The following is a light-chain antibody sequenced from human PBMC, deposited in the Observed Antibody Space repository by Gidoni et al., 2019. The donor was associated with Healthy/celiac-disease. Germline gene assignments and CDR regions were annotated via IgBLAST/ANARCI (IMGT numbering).Light chain of an antibody. CDR2: QDS. CDR3: QAWDSRTFVV. V-gene: IGLV3-1*01. J-gene: IGLJ2*01. Sequence: SYELTQPPSVSVYPGQTASITCSGDKLGDKYACWYQQKPGQSPVLVIYQDSKRPLGIPERFSGSNSGNTATLTISGTQAIDEADYYCQAWDSRTFVVFGGGTKLTVL. CDR1: KLGDKY.